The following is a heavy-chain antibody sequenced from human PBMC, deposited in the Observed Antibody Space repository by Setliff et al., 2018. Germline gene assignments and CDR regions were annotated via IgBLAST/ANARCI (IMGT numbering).Heavy chain of an antibody. Sequence: ASVKVSCKAVGYTFLSYGLSWARQAPGQGLEWMGWISAYTGKTDYAQNFQGRVTMTTDTSTNTAYLELRSLRYDDTAVYFCARAPRLEWILPTFDYWGQGTPVTVSS. D-gene: IGHD3-3*01. J-gene: IGHJ4*02. CDR1: GYTFLSYG. CDR3: ARAPRLEWILPTFDY. CDR2: ISAYTGKT. V-gene: IGHV1-18*01.